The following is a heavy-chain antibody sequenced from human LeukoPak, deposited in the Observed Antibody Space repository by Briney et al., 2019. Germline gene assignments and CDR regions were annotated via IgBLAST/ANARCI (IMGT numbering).Heavy chain of an antibody. CDR2: IYHSGST. Sequence: SETLSLTCNVSGGFITGYYWSWVRQSPGKGLEWIGYIYHSGSTNYNPSLKSRVTLSVDTSKEQISLKLNSVTAADTAVYYCARRPIVPGVDNYYYYMDVWGEGATVIVSS. D-gene: IGHD5-12*01. V-gene: IGHV4-59*08. CDR3: ARRPIVPGVDNYYYYMDV. CDR1: GGFITGYY. J-gene: IGHJ6*03.